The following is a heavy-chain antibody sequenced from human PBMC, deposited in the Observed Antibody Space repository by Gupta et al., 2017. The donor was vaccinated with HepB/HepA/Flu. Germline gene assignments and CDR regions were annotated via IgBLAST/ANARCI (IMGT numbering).Heavy chain of an antibody. J-gene: IGHJ5*02. CDR1: GGTFSSYA. CDR2: IIPIFGTA. V-gene: IGHV1-69*01. CDR3: ASGGTAAHAVFDT. D-gene: IGHD2-2*01. Sequence: QVQLVQSGAEVKKPGSSVKVSCKASGGTFSSYAISWVRQAPGQGLEWRGGIIPIFGTASYAQKVQGRVTITEDEATTTAYMELRSRRSEDTAVYYCASGGTAAHAVFDTGGQGTLVTVSS.